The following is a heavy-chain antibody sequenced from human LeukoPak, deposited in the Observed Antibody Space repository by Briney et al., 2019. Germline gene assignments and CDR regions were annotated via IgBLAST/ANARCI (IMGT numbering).Heavy chain of an antibody. CDR2: IKQDGGEK. CDR1: GFTFSSYW. J-gene: IGHJ5*02. CDR3: ARWEYYDRRWFDP. D-gene: IGHD3-22*01. Sequence: GGSLRLSCAASGFTFSSYWMSWVRQAPGKGLEWVANIKQDGGEKCYVDSVKGRFTISRDNAKNSLYLQMNSLRAEDTAVYYCARWEYYDRRWFDPWGQGTLDPVSS. V-gene: IGHV3-7*01.